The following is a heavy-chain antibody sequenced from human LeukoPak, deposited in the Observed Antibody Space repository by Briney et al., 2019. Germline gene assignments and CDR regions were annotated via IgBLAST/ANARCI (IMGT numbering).Heavy chain of an antibody. CDR1: GGSISSGDYY. J-gene: IGHJ4*02. CDR2: IYYSGST. V-gene: IGHV4-30-4*01. Sequence: SETLSLTCTVSGGSISSGDYYWSWIRQPPGKGLEWIGYIYYSGSTYYNPSLKSRVTISVDTSKNQFSLKLSSVTAADTAVYYCARHFRGDGYVDYWGQGTLVTVSS. D-gene: IGHD5-24*01. CDR3: ARHFRGDGYVDY.